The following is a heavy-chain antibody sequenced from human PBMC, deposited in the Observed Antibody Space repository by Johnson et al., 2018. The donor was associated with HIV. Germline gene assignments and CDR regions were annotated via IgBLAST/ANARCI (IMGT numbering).Heavy chain of an antibody. CDR1: GFTFSSYA. J-gene: IGHJ3*02. CDR3: AKDNRNNWASLGGAFDI. Sequence: VHLVESGGGVVQPGRSLRLSCAASGFTFSSYAMHWVRQAPGKGLAWVAVISYDGSNKYYADSVKGRITISRDNSKNTLYLQMNSLSAEDTALYYCAKDNRNNWASLGGAFDIWGQGTMVTVSS. D-gene: IGHD1-1*01. V-gene: IGHV3-30*04. CDR2: ISYDGSNK.